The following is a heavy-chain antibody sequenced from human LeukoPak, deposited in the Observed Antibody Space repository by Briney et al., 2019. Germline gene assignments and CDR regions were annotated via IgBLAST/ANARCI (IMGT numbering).Heavy chain of an antibody. Sequence: PGGSLRLSCAASGFTFSSYSMNWVRQAPGKGLEWVSSISSSSSYIYYADSGKGRFTISRDNAKNSLYLQMNSLRAEDTAVYYCARVGGATAVTMYFEYWGQGTLVTVSS. CDR2: ISSSSSYI. J-gene: IGHJ4*02. CDR3: ARVGGATAVTMYFEY. CDR1: GFTFSSYS. V-gene: IGHV3-21*01. D-gene: IGHD1-26*01.